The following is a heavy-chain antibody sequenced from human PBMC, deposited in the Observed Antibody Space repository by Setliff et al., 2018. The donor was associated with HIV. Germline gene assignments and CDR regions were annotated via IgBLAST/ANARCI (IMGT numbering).Heavy chain of an antibody. J-gene: IGHJ4*02. CDR3: ARAESYYDFWSGYQQEYFDY. CDR2: INHSGST. Sequence: KPSETLSLTCAVYGGSFSGYYWSWIRQPPGRGLEWIGEINHSGSTNYNPSLKSRVTISVDTSKNQFSLKLSSVTAADTAVYYCARAESYYDFWSGYQQEYFDYWGQGTLVTVSS. V-gene: IGHV4-34*01. CDR1: GGSFSGYY. D-gene: IGHD3-3*01.